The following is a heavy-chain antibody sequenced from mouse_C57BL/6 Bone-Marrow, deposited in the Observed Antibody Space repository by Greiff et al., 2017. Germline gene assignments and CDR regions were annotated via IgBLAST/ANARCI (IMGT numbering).Heavy chain of an antibody. CDR2: ISSGGSYT. CDR3: ARLGTTVVATNAMDY. V-gene: IGHV5-6*01. Sequence: EVQLVESGGDLVKPGGSLKLSCAASGFTFSSYGMSWVRQTPDKRLEWVATISSGGSYTYYPDSVKGRFTISRDNAKNTLYLQMSSLKSEDTAMXYCARLGTTVVATNAMDYWGQGTSVTVSS. D-gene: IGHD1-1*01. J-gene: IGHJ4*01. CDR1: GFTFSSYG.